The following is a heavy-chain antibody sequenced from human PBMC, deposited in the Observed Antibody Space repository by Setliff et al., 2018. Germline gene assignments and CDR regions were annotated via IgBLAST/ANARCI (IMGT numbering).Heavy chain of an antibody. J-gene: IGHJ5*02. V-gene: IGHV4-38-2*01. Sequence: SETLSLTCAVSGFSISSGYYWGWIRQPPGKGLEWIVNIHHSGKAYYNPSLKSRVTMSVDTSKNHVSLKLSSVTAADTAVYYCARAHTWSLPNDNSGYPGWFDPWGQGTLVTVSP. CDR3: ARAHTWSLPNDNSGYPGWFDP. D-gene: IGHD3-22*01. CDR1: GFSISSGYY. CDR2: IHHSGKA.